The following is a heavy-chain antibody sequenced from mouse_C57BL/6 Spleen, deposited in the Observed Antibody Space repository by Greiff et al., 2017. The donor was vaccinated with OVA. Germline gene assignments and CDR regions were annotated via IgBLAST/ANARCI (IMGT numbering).Heavy chain of an antibody. J-gene: IGHJ4*01. CDR1: GYTFTSYW. D-gene: IGHD2-4*01. Sequence: QLQQPGAELVKPGASVKMSCKASGYTFTSYWITWVKQRPGQGLEWIGDIYPGSGSTNYNEKFKSKATLTVDTSSSTAYMQLSSLTSEDSAVYYGARSGDYDYDYYAMDYWGQGTSVTVSS. CDR3: ARSGDYDYDYYAMDY. CDR2: IYPGSGST. V-gene: IGHV1-55*01.